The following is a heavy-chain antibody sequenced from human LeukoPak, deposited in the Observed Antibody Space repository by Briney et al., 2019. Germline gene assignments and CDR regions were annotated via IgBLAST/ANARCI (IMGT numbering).Heavy chain of an antibody. D-gene: IGHD3-10*01. Sequence: PGGSLRLSCAASGFTFSTYWMSWVRQAPGKGLEWVANIKQDGSEKNYVDSVKGRFTISRDNAQNSLFLQLNSLRAEDTAVYYCARETSYYASGSYGWVDPWGQGTLVTVSS. CDR3: ARETSYYASGSYGWVDP. CDR1: GFTFSTYW. J-gene: IGHJ5*02. CDR2: IKQDGSEK. V-gene: IGHV3-7*01.